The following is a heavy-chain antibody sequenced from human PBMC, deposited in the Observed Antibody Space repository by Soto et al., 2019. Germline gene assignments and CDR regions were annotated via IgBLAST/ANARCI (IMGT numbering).Heavy chain of an antibody. J-gene: IGHJ6*03. CDR1: GFTVSSNY. D-gene: IGHD2-2*03. CDR2: IYSGGST. Sequence: PGGSLRLSCAASGFTVSSNYMSWVRQAPGKGLEWVSVIYSGGSTYYADSVKGRFTISRDNSKNTLYLQMNSLRAEDTAVYYCARVAVDIVVVPAAINYYYYYMDVWGKGTTVTVSS. V-gene: IGHV3-66*01. CDR3: ARVAVDIVVVPAAINYYYYYMDV.